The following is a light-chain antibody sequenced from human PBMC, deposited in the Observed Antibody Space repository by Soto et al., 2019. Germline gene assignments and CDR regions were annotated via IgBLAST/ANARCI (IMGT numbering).Light chain of an antibody. J-gene: IGKJ3*01. Sequence: EIVLTQSPATLSLSPGERATLSCRASQSVSSYLAWYQQKPGQAPRLLIYDASNRATGIPARFSGSGSGTDFTLTISNLEPEDFAVYYCQQRSNWPPLFTFGHGTKVDIK. CDR2: DAS. CDR3: QQRSNWPPLFT. V-gene: IGKV3-11*01. CDR1: QSVSSY.